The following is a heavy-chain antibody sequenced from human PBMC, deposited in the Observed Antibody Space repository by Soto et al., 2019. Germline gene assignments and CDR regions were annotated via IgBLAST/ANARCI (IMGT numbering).Heavy chain of an antibody. CDR2: IYWDDDE. CDR1: GFSLNTDGEG. D-gene: IGHD3-10*01. CDR3: AHSRNLITEDAQVGDFDY. J-gene: IGHJ4*02. Sequence: QITLKESGPTQVKPTQTLTLTCSFSGFSLNTDGEGVGWVRQPPGEALEWLALIYWDDDERYSPSLKTRLTITKDTYKNQVVLIMTNMDPVDTATYYCAHSRNLITEDAQVGDFDYWGQGTLVTVSS. V-gene: IGHV2-5*02.